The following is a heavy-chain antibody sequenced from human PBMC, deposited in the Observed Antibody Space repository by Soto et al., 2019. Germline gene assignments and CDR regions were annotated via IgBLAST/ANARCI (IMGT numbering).Heavy chain of an antibody. D-gene: IGHD5-18*01. V-gene: IGHV4-39*01. CDR2: IYYSWST. CDR3: AILDTAMALGYGMDV. Sequence: QLQLQESGPGMVKPSETLSLTCTVSGGSISSSSYYWGWIRQPPGKGLEWIGRIYYSWSTYYNPSLKSRVTQSVDTSKNQFSLKLSSVTAADTAVYYCAILDTAMALGYGMDVWGQGTTVTVSS. J-gene: IGHJ6*02. CDR1: GGSISSSSYY.